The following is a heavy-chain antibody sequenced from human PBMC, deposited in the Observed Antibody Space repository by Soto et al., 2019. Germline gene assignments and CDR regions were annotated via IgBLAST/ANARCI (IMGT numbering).Heavy chain of an antibody. Sequence: PGGSRIVSRGSSGLTFSNVLMNLVRPAPGKGLEWVGGIKSKTDGGTTDYAAPVKGRFTISRDDSKNTLYLQMNSLKTEDTAVYYCTTSYYYGSGSLEDLGLYYYGMDVWGQGTTVTVSS. CDR2: IKSKTDGGTT. CDR3: TTSYYYGSGSLEDLGLYYYGMDV. J-gene: IGHJ6*02. V-gene: IGHV3-15*07. CDR1: GLTFSNVL. D-gene: IGHD3-10*01.